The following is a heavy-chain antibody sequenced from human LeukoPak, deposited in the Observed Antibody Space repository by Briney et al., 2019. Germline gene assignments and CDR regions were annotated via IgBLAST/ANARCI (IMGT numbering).Heavy chain of an antibody. CDR2: VNWNGGST. V-gene: IGHV3-20*01. Sequence: RPGGSLRLSCAASGFTVSSNEMSWVRQAPGKGLEWVSGVNWNGGSTGYADSVKGRFTISRDNAKNSLYLQMNSLRAEDTALYHCARGGAEYYYYMDVWGKGTTVTVSS. CDR1: GFTVSSNE. J-gene: IGHJ6*03. CDR3: ARGGAEYYYYMDV.